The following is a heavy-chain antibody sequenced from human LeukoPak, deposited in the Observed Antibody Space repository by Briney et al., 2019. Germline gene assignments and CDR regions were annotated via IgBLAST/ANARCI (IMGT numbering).Heavy chain of an antibody. CDR2: ISAYNGNT. V-gene: IGHV1-18*04. Sequence: ASVKVSCKASGYTFTGYHMHWVRQAPGQGLEWMGWISAYNGNTNYAQKLQGRVTMTTDTSTSTAYMELRSLRSDDTAVYYCARDHVKVGATNAFDIWGQGTMVTVSS. J-gene: IGHJ3*02. CDR1: GYTFTGYH. CDR3: ARDHVKVGATNAFDI. D-gene: IGHD1-26*01.